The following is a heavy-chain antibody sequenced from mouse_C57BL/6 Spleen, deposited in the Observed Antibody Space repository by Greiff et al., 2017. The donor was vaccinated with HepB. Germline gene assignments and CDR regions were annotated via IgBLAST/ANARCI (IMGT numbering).Heavy chain of an antibody. CDR1: GFSFTSYG. J-gene: IGHJ2*01. CDR3: AKNRGSSGVDYFDY. CDR2: IWRGGST. Sequence: QVQLQESGPGLVQPSQSLSITCTVSGFSFTSYGVHWVRQSPGKGLEWLGVIWRGGSTDYNAAFMSRLSITKDNSKSQVFFKMNSLQADDTAIYYCAKNRGSSGVDYFDYWGQVTTLTVSS. V-gene: IGHV2-5*01. D-gene: IGHD1-1*01.